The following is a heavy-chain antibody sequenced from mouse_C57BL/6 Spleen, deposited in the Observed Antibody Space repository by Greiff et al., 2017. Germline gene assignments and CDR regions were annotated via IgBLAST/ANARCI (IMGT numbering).Heavy chain of an antibody. CDR1: GYTFTSYW. J-gene: IGHJ1*03. D-gene: IGHD2-5*01. Sequence: QVHVKQSGAELAKPGASVKLSCKASGYTFTSYWMHWVKQRPGQGLEWIGYINPSSGYTKYNQKFKDKATLTADKSSSTAYMQLSSLTYEDSAVYYCARSVYSNYGYFDVWGTGTTVTVSS. CDR2: INPSSGYT. V-gene: IGHV1-7*01. CDR3: ARSVYSNYGYFDV.